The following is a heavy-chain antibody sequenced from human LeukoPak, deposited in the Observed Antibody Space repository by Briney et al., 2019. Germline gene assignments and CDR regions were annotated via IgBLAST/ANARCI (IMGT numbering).Heavy chain of an antibody. Sequence: PGGSLRLSCAASGFTFSSYAMSWVRQAPGKGLEWVSAINGSGGSTYYADSVKGRFTISRDNSKNTLYLQMNSLRAEDTAVYYCAKDGGSHDAFDIWSQGTMVTVSS. CDR1: GFTFSSYA. CDR3: AKDGGSHDAFDI. V-gene: IGHV3-23*01. D-gene: IGHD2-15*01. J-gene: IGHJ3*02. CDR2: INGSGGST.